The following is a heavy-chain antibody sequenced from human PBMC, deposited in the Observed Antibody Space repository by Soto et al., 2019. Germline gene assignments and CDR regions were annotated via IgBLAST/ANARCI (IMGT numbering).Heavy chain of an antibody. CDR3: ARDQWSGYLAADYGMDV. Sequence: EVQLVETGGGLIQPGGSLRLSCAASGFTVSSNYMSWVRQAPGKGLEWVSVIYSDGSTDYADSVKGRFTISRDNSKNTLYLQMNSLRAEDTAVYYCARDQWSGYLAADYGMDVWGQGTTVTVSS. D-gene: IGHD3-3*01. CDR2: IYSDGST. V-gene: IGHV3-53*02. CDR1: GFTVSSNY. J-gene: IGHJ6*02.